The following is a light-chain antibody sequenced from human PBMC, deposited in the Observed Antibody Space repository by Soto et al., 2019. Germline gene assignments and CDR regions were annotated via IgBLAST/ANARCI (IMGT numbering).Light chain of an antibody. Sequence: DIPMTQSPSTLSASVGDRVTITCRASQSISSWLAWYQQKPGKAPKLLIYKASSLESGVPSRFSGSGSGTEFTLTISSLQPDDFATYYCQQYYSYSRTFGQGTKVEIK. CDR2: KAS. CDR1: QSISSW. CDR3: QQYYSYSRT. V-gene: IGKV1-5*03. J-gene: IGKJ1*01.